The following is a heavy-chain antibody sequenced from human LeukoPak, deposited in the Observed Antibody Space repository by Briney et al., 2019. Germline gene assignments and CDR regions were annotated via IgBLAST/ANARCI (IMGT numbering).Heavy chain of an antibody. CDR2: IHYSGST. V-gene: IGHV4-61*03. CDR3: ARTGYYPPNWFDP. CDR1: GGSVSSGSYY. D-gene: IGHD3-3*01. Sequence: SETLSLTCTVSGGSVSSGSYYWSWIRQPPGKGLEWIGYIHYSGSTNYNPYLKSRVTISVDTSKNHFSLKLSSVTAADTAVYYCARTGYYPPNWFDPWGQGTLVTVSS. J-gene: IGHJ5*02.